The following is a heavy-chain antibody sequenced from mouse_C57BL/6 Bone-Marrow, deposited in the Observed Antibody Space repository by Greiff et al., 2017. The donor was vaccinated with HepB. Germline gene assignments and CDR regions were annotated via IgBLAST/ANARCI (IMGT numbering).Heavy chain of an antibody. CDR1: GYTFTSYW. CDR2: IDPSDSYT. CDR3: ARWRDYYDYDVDY. V-gene: IGHV1-50*01. J-gene: IGHJ2*01. Sequence: QVQLQQPGAELVKPGASVKLSCKASGYTFTSYWMQWVKQRPGQGLEWIGEIDPSDSYTNYNQKFKGKATLTVDTSSSTAYMQLSSLTSEDSAVYYCARWRDYYDYDVDYWGQGTTLTVSS. D-gene: IGHD2-4*01.